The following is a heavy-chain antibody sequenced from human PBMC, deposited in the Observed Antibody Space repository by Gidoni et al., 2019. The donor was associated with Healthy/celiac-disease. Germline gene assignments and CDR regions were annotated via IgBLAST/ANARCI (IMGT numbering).Heavy chain of an antibody. CDR1: GYTFTSYA. CDR3: ARGGYYYDSSGYYLPFDY. J-gene: IGHJ4*02. Sequence: QVQLVQSGAEVKKPGASVKVSCKASGYTFTSYAMHWVRQAPGQRLEWMGWINAGNGNTKNSQKFQGRVTITRDTSASTAYMELSSLRSEDTAVYYCARGGYYYDSSGYYLPFDYWGQGTLVTVSS. CDR2: INAGNGNT. D-gene: IGHD3-22*01. V-gene: IGHV1-3*01.